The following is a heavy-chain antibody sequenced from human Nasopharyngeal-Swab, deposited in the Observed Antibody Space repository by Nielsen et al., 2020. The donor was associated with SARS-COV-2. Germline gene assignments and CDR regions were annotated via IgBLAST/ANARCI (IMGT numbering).Heavy chain of an antibody. CDR3: AKTQEFGVAHGMDV. V-gene: IGHV3-23*01. D-gene: IGHD3-3*01. Sequence: GGSLTLSCAASGFTFSSYAMSWVRQAPGKGLEWVSAISGSGGSTYYADSVKGRFTISRDNSKNTLYLQMNSLRAEDTAVYYCAKTQEFGVAHGMDVWGQGTTVTVSS. CDR2: ISGSGGST. CDR1: GFTFSSYA. J-gene: IGHJ6*02.